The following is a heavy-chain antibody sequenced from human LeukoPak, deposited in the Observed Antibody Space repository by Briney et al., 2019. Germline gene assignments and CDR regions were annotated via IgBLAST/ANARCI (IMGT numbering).Heavy chain of an antibody. CDR1: GGSISSYY. CDR2: IYYSGST. CDR3: ARDRSPDCSGGRCWDY. V-gene: IGHV4-59*01. J-gene: IGHJ4*02. Sequence: SETLSLTCTVSGGSISSYYWSWIRQPPGKGLEWIGYIYYSGSTNYNPSLKSRVTMSVDTSKNQFSLKLSSVTAADTAVYYCARDRSPDCSGGRCWDYWGQGSLVTVSS. D-gene: IGHD2-15*01.